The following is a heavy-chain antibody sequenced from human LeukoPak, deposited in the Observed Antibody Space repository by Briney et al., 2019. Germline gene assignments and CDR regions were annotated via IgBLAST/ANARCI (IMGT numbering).Heavy chain of an antibody. CDR3: AKDLRGGEYFQH. Sequence: GGSLRLSCAASGFTFSSYAMSWVRQAPGKGLEWVPAISGSGGSTYYADSVKGRFTISRDNSKNTLYLQMNSLRAEDTAVYYCAKDLRGGEYFQHWGQGTLVTVSS. CDR1: GFTFSSYA. D-gene: IGHD3-16*01. V-gene: IGHV3-23*01. J-gene: IGHJ1*01. CDR2: ISGSGGST.